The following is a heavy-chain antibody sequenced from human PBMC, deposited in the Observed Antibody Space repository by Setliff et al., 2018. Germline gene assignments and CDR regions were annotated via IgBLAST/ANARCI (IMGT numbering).Heavy chain of an antibody. CDR3: VGRDFSGGDS. Sequence: SETLSLTCTVSGDSISSATNYWSWIRQPAGKGLEWIGRVYNTGTTNYNPSLKSRVTISISADTSNKSFSLNLFSVTAADTAVYYCVGRDFSGGDSWGHGTLVTVSS. D-gene: IGHD6-25*01. J-gene: IGHJ5*01. CDR2: VYNTGTT. V-gene: IGHV4-61*02. CDR1: GDSISSATNY.